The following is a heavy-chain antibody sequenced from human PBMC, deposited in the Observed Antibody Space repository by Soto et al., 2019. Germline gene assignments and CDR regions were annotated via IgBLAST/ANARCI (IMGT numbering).Heavy chain of an antibody. J-gene: IGHJ5*02. V-gene: IGHV4-39*01. D-gene: IGHD1-20*01. CDR3: ARKNRYNWNTLTTDSPFDP. CDR1: GGSISGSYYY. Sequence: SETLSLTCAVSGGSISGSYYYWGWLRQSPGRGPEWIGSVFYTGFTSYNPSLESRVSVSVDTSKNQFSLKVSAVTAADTAVYYCARKNRYNWNTLTTDSPFDPWGQGTLVTVSS. CDR2: VFYTGFT.